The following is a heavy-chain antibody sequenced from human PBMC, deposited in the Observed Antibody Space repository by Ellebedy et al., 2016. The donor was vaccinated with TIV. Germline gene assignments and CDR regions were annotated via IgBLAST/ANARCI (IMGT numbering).Heavy chain of an antibody. J-gene: IGHJ4*02. CDR3: VRVWGY. D-gene: IGHD7-27*01. CDR1: GFTFNCCA. Sequence: GESLKIPCAASGFTFNCCAMSWVRQTPGKGLEWVSVISNSGDTTYADYVKGRFTISRDNAKNTLYLQMNSLRGEDTAVYYCVRVWGYWGQGTLVTVSS. CDR2: ISNSGDTT. V-gene: IGHV3-23*01.